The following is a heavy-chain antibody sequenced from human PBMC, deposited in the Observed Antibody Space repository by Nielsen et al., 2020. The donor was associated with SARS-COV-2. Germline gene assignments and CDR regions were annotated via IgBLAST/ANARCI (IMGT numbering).Heavy chain of an antibody. J-gene: IGHJ5*02. CDR2: IYYSGST. CDR1: GGSISSGGYY. D-gene: IGHD3-3*01. CDR3: ARGPNYEITIFGVVTDNWFDP. V-gene: IGHV4-31*03. Sequence: SETLSLTCTVSGGSISSGGYYWSWIRQHPGKGLEWIGYIYYSGSTYYNPSLKSRVTISVDTSKNQFSLKLSSVTAADTAVYYCARGPNYEITIFGVVTDNWFDPWGQGTLVTVSS.